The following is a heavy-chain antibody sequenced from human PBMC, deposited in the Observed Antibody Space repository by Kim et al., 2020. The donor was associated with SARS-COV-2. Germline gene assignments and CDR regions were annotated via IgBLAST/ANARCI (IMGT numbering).Heavy chain of an antibody. CDR1: GFTFSTYW. V-gene: IGHV3-7*01. D-gene: IGHD3-9*01. CDR2: IKQDGTEK. J-gene: IGHJ4*02. Sequence: GGSLRLSCAASGFTFSTYWMGWVRQAPGKGLEWVANIKQDGTEKKYVDSVKGRFTVSRDNAKNSLSLQMTSLSAEDTAVYYCVTYKYYNILTGDYRNYYLGYWGPGTLVTVSS. CDR3: VTYKYYNILTGDYRNYYLGY.